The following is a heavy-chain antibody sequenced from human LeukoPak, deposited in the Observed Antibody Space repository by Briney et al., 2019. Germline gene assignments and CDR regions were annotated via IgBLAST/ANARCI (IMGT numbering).Heavy chain of an antibody. V-gene: IGHV1-2*02. CDR3: AREAYDSGSFRTDYYYMDV. J-gene: IGHJ6*03. CDR2: ITPNSGGT. D-gene: IGHD3-10*01. Sequence: ASVKVSCKASGYTFTGYYLHWVRQAPGQGLEWMGWITPNSGGTNYAQRFQGRVTMTRDTSISTAYMELSRLRSDDTAVYYCAREAYDSGSFRTDYYYMDVWGKGTTVTISS. CDR1: GYTFTGYY.